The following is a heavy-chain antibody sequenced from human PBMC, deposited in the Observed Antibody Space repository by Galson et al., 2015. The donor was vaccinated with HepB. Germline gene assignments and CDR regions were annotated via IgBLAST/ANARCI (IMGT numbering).Heavy chain of an antibody. CDR3: ARSRITIFGVVIIYYYGMDV. J-gene: IGHJ6*02. D-gene: IGHD3-3*01. CDR1: GYTFTSYA. V-gene: IGHV1-3*01. Sequence: VKVSCKASGYTFTSYAMHWVRQAPGQRLEWMGWINAGNGNTKYSQKFQGRVTITRDTSASTAYMELSSLRSEDTAVYYCARSRITIFGVVIIYYYGMDVWGQGTTVTVSS. CDR2: INAGNGNT.